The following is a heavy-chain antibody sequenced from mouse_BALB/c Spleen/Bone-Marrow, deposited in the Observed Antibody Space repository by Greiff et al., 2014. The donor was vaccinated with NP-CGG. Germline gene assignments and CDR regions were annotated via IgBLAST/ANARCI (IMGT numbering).Heavy chain of an antibody. CDR3: ARSDYYGTYAMDY. Sequence: EVQLQQSGPELVKPGASVKISCKASGYSFTGYFMNWVMQSHGKSLEWIGRINPYNGDTFYNQKFKGKATLTVDKSSSTAHMELRSLASEDSAVYYCARSDYYGTYAMDYWGQGTSATVSS. V-gene: IGHV1-20*02. J-gene: IGHJ4*01. CDR1: GYSFTGYF. D-gene: IGHD1-1*01. CDR2: INPYNGDT.